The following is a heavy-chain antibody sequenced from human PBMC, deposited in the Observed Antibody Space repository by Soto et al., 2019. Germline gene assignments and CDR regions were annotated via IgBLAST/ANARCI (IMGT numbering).Heavy chain of an antibody. V-gene: IGHV3-7*03. Sequence: GGSMRLARAACGVTFSGHWMTWVRQAPGKGLEWVANIKEDGSEKYYVDSVKGRFTISRDNPKNSLYLQMNSLRADDTAVYYCARPLYGSGSVWFDPWGQGTLVTVSS. CDR1: GVTFSGHW. CDR3: ARPLYGSGSVWFDP. J-gene: IGHJ5*02. CDR2: IKEDGSEK. D-gene: IGHD3-10*01.